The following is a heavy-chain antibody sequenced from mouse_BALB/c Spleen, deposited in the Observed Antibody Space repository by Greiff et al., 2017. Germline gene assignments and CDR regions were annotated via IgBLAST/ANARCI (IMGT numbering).Heavy chain of an antibody. Sequence: QVQLQQSGAELVRPGTSVKVSCKASGYAFTNYLIEWVKQRPGQGLEWIGVINPGSGGTNYNEKFKGKATLTADKSSSTAYMQLSSLTSDDSAVYFCARETHITTRVSAWFAYWGQGTLVTVSA. CDR2: INPGSGGT. CDR1: GYAFTNYL. CDR3: ARETHITTRVSAWFAY. J-gene: IGHJ3*01. D-gene: IGHD1-1*01. V-gene: IGHV1-54*03.